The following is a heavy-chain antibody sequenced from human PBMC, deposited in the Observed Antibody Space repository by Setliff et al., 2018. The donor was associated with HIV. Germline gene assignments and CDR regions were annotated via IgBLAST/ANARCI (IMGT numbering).Heavy chain of an antibody. J-gene: IGHJ4*02. V-gene: IGHV3-33*08. Sequence: GGSLRLSCAATGFTFSSYVLHWVRQAPGKGLEWVAVMSTGGGIKIYADSVQGRFTISRDNSKNTLYLRMNSLRADDTAVYYCARRAYCSSTTRFDNWGQGTLVTVSS. CDR1: GFTFSSYV. CDR3: ARRAYCSSTTRFDN. D-gene: IGHD2-2*01. CDR2: MSTGGGIK.